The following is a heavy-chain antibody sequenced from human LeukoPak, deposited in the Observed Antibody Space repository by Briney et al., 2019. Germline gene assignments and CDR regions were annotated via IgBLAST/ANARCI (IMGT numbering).Heavy chain of an antibody. Sequence: PGRSLRLSCVASGFTFSTYGMHWVRQAPGKGLEWVSAISGSGGSTYYADSVKGRFTISRDNSKNTLYLQMNSLRAEDTAVYYCARYTAPDYWGQGTLVTVSS. J-gene: IGHJ4*02. V-gene: IGHV3-23*01. CDR2: ISGSGGST. CDR3: ARYTAPDY. CDR1: GFTFSTYG. D-gene: IGHD5-18*01.